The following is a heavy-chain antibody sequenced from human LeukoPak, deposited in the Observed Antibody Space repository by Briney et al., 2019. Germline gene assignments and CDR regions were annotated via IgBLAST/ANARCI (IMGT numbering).Heavy chain of an antibody. CDR3: ARESSPTSYSGSYYSFDY. V-gene: IGHV1-46*01. J-gene: IGHJ4*02. CDR1: GYTFTSYY. D-gene: IGHD1-26*01. Sequence: GASVKVSCKASGYTFTSYYMHWVRQAPGQGLEWMGIINPSGGSTSYAQKFQGRVTMTRDTSTSTVYMELSSLRSEDTAVYYCARESSPTSYSGSYYSFDYWGQGTLVTVSS. CDR2: INPSGGST.